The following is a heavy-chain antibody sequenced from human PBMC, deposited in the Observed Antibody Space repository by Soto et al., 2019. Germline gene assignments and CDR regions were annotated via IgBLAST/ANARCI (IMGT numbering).Heavy chain of an antibody. CDR2: IYPGYSDT. CDR3: ATAAGTDYYYYGMDV. J-gene: IGHJ6*02. CDR1: GYSFTSYW. Sequence: EVQLVQSGAEVKKPGESLKISCKGSGYSFTSYWIGWVRQMPGKGLEWMGIIYPGYSDTRYSPSFQGQVTISADKSISTAYLQWSSLKASDTAMYYCATAAGTDYYYYGMDVWGQGTTVTVSS. D-gene: IGHD6-13*01. V-gene: IGHV5-51*03.